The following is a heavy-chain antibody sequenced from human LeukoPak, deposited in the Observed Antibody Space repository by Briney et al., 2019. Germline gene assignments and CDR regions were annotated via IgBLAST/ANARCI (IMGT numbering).Heavy chain of an antibody. CDR3: ATGAGYDSAADY. CDR2: INHSGST. Sequence: SETLSLTCAVYGGSFSGYCWSWIRQPPGKGLEWIGEINHSGSTNYNPSLKSRVTISVDTSKNQFSLKLSSVTAADTAVYYCATGAGYDSAADYWGQGTLVTVSS. V-gene: IGHV4-34*01. CDR1: GGSFSGYC. J-gene: IGHJ4*02. D-gene: IGHD5-12*01.